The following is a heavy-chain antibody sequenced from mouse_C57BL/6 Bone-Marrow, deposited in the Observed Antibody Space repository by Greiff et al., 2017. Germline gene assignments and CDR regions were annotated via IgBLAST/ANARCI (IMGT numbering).Heavy chain of an antibody. J-gene: IGHJ3*01. CDR1: GYAFSSSW. D-gene: IGHD2-5*01. CDR3: ARSGSYSNYFAWFAY. CDR2: IYPGDGDT. Sequence: VQLQQSGPELVKPGASVKISCKASGYAFSSSWMNWVKQRPGKGLEWIGRIYPGDGDTNYNGKFKGKATLTADKSSSTAYMQLSSLTSEDSAVYFCARSGSYSNYFAWFAYWGQGTLVTVSA. V-gene: IGHV1-82*01.